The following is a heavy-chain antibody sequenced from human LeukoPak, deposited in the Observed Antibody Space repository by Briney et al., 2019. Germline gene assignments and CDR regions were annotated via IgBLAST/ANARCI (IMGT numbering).Heavy chain of an antibody. D-gene: IGHD6-19*01. J-gene: IGHJ4*02. Sequence: GGSLRLSCAASGFTFSSYGMHWVRQAPGKGLEWVSVIWYDGSNKYYADSVKGRFTISRDNSKNTLYLQMNSLRAEDTAVYYCARDGAVARFDYWGQGTLVTVSS. CDR1: GFTFSSYG. CDR2: IWYDGSNK. CDR3: ARDGAVARFDY. V-gene: IGHV3-33*08.